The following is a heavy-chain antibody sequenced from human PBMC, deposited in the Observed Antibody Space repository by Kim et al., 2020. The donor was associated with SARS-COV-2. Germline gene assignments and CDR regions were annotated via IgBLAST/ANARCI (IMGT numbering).Heavy chain of an antibody. CDR2: SQ. CDR3: ARGTQWLVPDY. V-gene: IGHV1-46*01. D-gene: IGHD6-19*01. Sequence: SQNYAQKFQGRVTMTRDTSTGTVYMELSSLRSEDTAVYYCARGTQWLVPDYWGQGTLVTVSS. J-gene: IGHJ4*02.